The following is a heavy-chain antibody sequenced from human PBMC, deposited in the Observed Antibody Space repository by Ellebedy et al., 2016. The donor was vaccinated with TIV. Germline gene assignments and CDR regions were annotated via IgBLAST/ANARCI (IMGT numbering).Heavy chain of an antibody. V-gene: IGHV3-64*04. CDR3: ASKGAVAARYGDAFDI. J-gene: IGHJ3*02. Sequence: GESLKISXSASGFTFSSYAMHWVRQAPGKGLEYVSAISSNGGSTYYADSVKGRFTISRDNSKNTLYLQMNSLRAEDTAVYYCASKGAVAARYGDAFDIWGQGTMVTVSS. D-gene: IGHD6-19*01. CDR1: GFTFSSYA. CDR2: ISSNGGST.